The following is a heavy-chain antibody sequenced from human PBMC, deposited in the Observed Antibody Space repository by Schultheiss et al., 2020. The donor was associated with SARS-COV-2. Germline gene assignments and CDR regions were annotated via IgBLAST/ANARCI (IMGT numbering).Heavy chain of an antibody. CDR1: GFTFSSYG. D-gene: IGHD6-13*01. V-gene: IGHV3-NL1*01. Sequence: GGSLRLSCAASGFTFSSYGMHWVRQAPGKGLEWVSGVSWNGSRTHYADSVKGRFTISRDNSKNTLYLQMNSLRAEDTAVYYCARDLGAARGHYYGMDVWGQGTTVTVSS. J-gene: IGHJ6*02. CDR3: ARDLGAARGHYYGMDV. CDR2: VSWNGSRT.